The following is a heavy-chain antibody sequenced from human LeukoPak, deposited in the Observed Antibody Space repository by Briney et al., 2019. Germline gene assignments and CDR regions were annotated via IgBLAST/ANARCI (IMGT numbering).Heavy chain of an antibody. CDR1: DDSITMYY. D-gene: IGHD1-1*01. J-gene: IGHJ6*03. Sequence: SETLSLTCSVSDDSITMYYWTWIRQPPGKGLEWIRYVDHTGSTNFNPSLNGRVSISRDTTKNLFSLRLRSVTAADTAVYFCARGRVSSSTWYSTYYCYFYMDVWGKGTTVTVSS. V-gene: IGHV4-59*01. CDR3: ARGRVSSSTWYSTYYCYFYMDV. CDR2: VDHTGST.